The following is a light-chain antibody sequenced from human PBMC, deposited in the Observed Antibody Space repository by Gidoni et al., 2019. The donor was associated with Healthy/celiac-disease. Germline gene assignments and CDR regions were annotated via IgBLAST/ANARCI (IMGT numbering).Light chain of an antibody. Sequence: QSALTQPASVSGSPGQSITISCTGTSSDVGGYNYVSWYQQHPGKGPKLMIYDVSNRPSGVSNRFSGSKSGNTASLTISGLQAEDEADYYCSSYTSSSTLGYVFGTGTKVTVL. CDR1: SSDVGGYNY. V-gene: IGLV2-14*01. CDR2: DVS. CDR3: SSYTSSSTLGYV. J-gene: IGLJ1*01.